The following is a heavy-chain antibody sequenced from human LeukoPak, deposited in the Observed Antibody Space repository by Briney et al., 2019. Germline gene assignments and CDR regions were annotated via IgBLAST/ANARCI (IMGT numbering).Heavy chain of an antibody. V-gene: IGHV3-30*04. D-gene: IGHD2-15*01. J-gene: IGHJ4*02. Sequence: GGSLRLSCAASGFNFSSYAMHWVRQAPGKGLEWVAVISYDGSNKYYADSVKGRFTISRDNSKNTLYLQMNSLRAEDTAVYYCAKDSRAVLGYSSGGSCYSCFDYWGQGTLVTVSS. CDR1: GFNFSSYA. CDR2: ISYDGSNK. CDR3: AKDSRAVLGYSSGGSCYSCFDY.